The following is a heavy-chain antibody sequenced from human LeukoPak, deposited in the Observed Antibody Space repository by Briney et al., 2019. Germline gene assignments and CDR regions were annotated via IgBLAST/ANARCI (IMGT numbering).Heavy chain of an antibody. V-gene: IGHV3-11*01. CDR1: GFTFSDYY. CDR2: ISSSGSII. D-gene: IGHD6-13*01. Sequence: GGSLRLSCAASGFTFSDYYMSWIRQAPGKGLEWVSYISSSGSIIYYADSVKGRFTISRDNAKNSLYLQTNSLRAEDTAVYYCARVEPGIAAAGTFNWFDPWGQGTLVTVSS. CDR3: ARVEPGIAAAGTFNWFDP. J-gene: IGHJ5*02.